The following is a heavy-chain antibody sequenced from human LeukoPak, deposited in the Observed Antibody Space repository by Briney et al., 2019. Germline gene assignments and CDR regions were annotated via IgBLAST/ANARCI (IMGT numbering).Heavy chain of an antibody. CDR1: GGTFSNYA. CDR2: IIPIFGTA. V-gene: IGHV1-69*13. D-gene: IGHD3-22*01. J-gene: IGHJ4*02. CDR3: ARGWDYDSGGRPTAYVY. Sequence: SVKVSCTASGGTFSNYAINWVRQASGPGLEWMGGIIPIFGTANYAQKFQGRVTITADESTSTVYMELNSLKSEDTAVYYCARGWDYDSGGRPTAYVYWGQGTLVTVSS.